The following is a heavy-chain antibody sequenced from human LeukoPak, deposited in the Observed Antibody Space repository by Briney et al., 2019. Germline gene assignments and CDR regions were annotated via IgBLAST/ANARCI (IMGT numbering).Heavy chain of an antibody. CDR3: AKCLSRSSGPDAFDI. Sequence: GGSLRLSCAASGFTFSSYAMSWVRQAPGKGLEWVSAISGSGGSTYYADSVKGRFTISRDNSKNTLYLQMNSLRAEGTAVYYCAKCLSRSSGPDAFDIWGQGTMVTVSS. J-gene: IGHJ3*02. V-gene: IGHV3-23*01. D-gene: IGHD3-22*01. CDR1: GFTFSSYA. CDR2: ISGSGGST.